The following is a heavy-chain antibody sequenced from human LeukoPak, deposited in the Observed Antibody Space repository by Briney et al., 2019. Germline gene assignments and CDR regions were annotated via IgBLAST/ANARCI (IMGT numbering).Heavy chain of an antibody. CDR3: ARRRVLRYFDWYSTVDGMDV. J-gene: IGHJ6*02. V-gene: IGHV4-39*01. D-gene: IGHD3-9*01. CDR2: IYYSGST. Sequence: SETLSLTCTVSGGSISSSRYYWGWIRQPPGKGLEWIGSIYYSGSTYYNPSLKSRVTISVDTSKNQFSLKLSSVTAADTAVYYCARRRVLRYFDWYSTVDGMDVWGQGTTVTVSS. CDR1: GGSISSSRYY.